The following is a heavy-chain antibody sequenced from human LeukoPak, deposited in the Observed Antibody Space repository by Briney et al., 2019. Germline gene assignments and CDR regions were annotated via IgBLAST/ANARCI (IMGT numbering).Heavy chain of an antibody. Sequence: SETLSLTCTVSGGSIGYYYWSWIRQPPGKGLEWIGSIYYSGSTYYNPSLKSRVTISVDTSKNQFSLRLSSVTVADTAVYYCARKRTGDQGYYFDYWGQGTLVTVSS. CDR3: ARKRTGDQGYYFDY. D-gene: IGHD1-1*01. J-gene: IGHJ4*02. CDR1: GGSIGYYY. CDR2: IYYSGST. V-gene: IGHV4-59*01.